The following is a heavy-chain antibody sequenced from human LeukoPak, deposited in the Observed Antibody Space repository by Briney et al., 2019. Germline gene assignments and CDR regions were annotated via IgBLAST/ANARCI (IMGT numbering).Heavy chain of an antibody. CDR1: GYIFTGYY. CDR3: ARDYVWGSYRPSLVDY. Sequence: GASVKVSCKASGYIFTGYYMHWVRQAPGQGLEWMGWINPNSGGTNYAQKFQGRVTMTRDTSISTAYMELSRLRSDDTAVYYCARDYVWGSYRPSLVDYWGQGTLVTVSS. CDR2: INPNSGGT. D-gene: IGHD3-16*02. J-gene: IGHJ4*02. V-gene: IGHV1-2*02.